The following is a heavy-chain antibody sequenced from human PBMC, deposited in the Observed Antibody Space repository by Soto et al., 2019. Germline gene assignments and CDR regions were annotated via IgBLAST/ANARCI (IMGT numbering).Heavy chain of an antibody. J-gene: IGHJ4*02. D-gene: IGHD5-12*01. CDR1: GGSIRSYY. CDR2: IYYSGGT. Sequence: KPSETLSLTCAVSGGSIRSYYWTWIRQPPGKGLEWIGYIYYSGGTSYNPSLKSRVTISIDTSKNQFSLRLSSVTAADTAMYYCAGLVGRDGYNSPYWGQGTPVPVSS. V-gene: IGHV4-59*01. CDR3: AGLVGRDGYNSPY.